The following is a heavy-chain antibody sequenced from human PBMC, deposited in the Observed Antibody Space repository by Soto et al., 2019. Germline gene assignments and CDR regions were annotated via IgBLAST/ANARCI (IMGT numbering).Heavy chain of an antibody. CDR3: AKDRGTMVRGVINYYGMDV. D-gene: IGHD3-10*01. Sequence: GGSLRLSCAASGFTFSSYGMHWVRQAPGKGLEWVAVISYDGSNKYYADSVKGRFTISRDNSKNTLYLQMNSLRAEDAAVYYCAKDRGTMVRGVINYYGMDVWGQGTTVTVSS. J-gene: IGHJ6*02. CDR2: ISYDGSNK. CDR1: GFTFSSYG. V-gene: IGHV3-30*18.